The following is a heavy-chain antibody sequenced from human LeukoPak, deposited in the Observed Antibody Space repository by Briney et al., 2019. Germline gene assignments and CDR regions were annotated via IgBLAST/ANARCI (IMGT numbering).Heavy chain of an antibody. CDR2: IYPGDSDT. D-gene: IGHD2-2*01. Sequence: GESLKISCKGSGYSFTSYWIGWVRQLPGKGLEWMGIIYPGDSDTRYSPSFQGHGTISADKSISTAYLQWSSLKASDTAMYYCARHGDCSSTSCLKAGFDPWGQGTLVTVSS. J-gene: IGHJ5*02. CDR3: ARHGDCSSTSCLKAGFDP. V-gene: IGHV5-51*01. CDR1: GYSFTSYW.